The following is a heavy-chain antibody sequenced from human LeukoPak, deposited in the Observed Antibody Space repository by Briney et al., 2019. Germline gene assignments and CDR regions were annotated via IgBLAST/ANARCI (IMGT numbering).Heavy chain of an antibody. D-gene: IGHD6-19*01. CDR3: VKDSSGWRHY. V-gene: IGHV3-64D*06. Sequence: PGGSLRPSCSPPGLTFSSYAMHWVRQAPGKGLEYVSAISSNGGSTYYSDSVKGRFTISRDNSKNTLYLQMSSLRAEDTAVYYCVKDSSGWRHYWGQGTLVTVSS. CDR1: GLTFSSYA. CDR2: ISSNGGST. J-gene: IGHJ4*02.